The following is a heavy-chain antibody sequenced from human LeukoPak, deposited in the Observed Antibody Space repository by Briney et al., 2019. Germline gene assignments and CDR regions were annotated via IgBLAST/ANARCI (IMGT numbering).Heavy chain of an antibody. J-gene: IGHJ6*02. Sequence: GRSLRLSCAASGFTFSSYGMHWVRQAPGKGLEWVAVISYDGSNKYYVDSVKGRFTISRDNSKNTLYLQMNSLRAEDTAVYYCVKVGATGFYYYYGMDVWGQGTTVTVSS. CDR1: GFTFSSYG. CDR2: ISYDGSNK. D-gene: IGHD1-26*01. V-gene: IGHV3-30*18. CDR3: VKVGATGFYYYYGMDV.